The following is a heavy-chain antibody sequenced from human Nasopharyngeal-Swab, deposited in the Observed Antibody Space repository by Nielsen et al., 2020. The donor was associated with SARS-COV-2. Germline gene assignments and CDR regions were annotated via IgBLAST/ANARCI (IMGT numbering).Heavy chain of an antibody. Sequence: ALVKVSCKASGYTFTGYYMHWVRQAPGQGLEWMGRVNPNSGGTNYAQKFQGRVTMTRDTSISTAYMELSRLRSDDTAVYYCARDLGYIRYCSGGSCYQDYWGQGTLVTVSS. CDR2: VNPNSGGT. V-gene: IGHV1-2*06. J-gene: IGHJ4*02. CDR1: GYTFTGYY. CDR3: ARDLGYIRYCSGGSCYQDY. D-gene: IGHD2-15*01.